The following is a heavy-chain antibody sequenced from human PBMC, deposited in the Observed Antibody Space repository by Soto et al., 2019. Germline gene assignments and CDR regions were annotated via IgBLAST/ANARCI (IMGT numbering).Heavy chain of an antibody. Sequence: HPGGSLRLSCVASGFTFSNYWIHWVRQAPGKGLVWVSRINGDGSSTNYADSVKGQFTTSRDNAKNTVYLQMNSLRVEDTAVYYCARGARNYYYFDCWGQGTLVTVSS. CDR3: ARGARNYYYFDC. CDR1: GFTFSNYW. J-gene: IGHJ4*02. CDR2: INGDGSST. D-gene: IGHD1-7*01. V-gene: IGHV3-74*01.